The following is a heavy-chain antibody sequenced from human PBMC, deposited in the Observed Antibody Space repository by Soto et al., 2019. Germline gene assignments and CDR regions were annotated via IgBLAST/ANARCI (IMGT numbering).Heavy chain of an antibody. D-gene: IGHD2-15*01. J-gene: IGHJ3*01. V-gene: IGHV1-69*12. CDR3: ARGHVFGGNSDAFDV. Sequence: QVQLVQSGAEVKKPGSSVKVSCKASGGSFRREAINWVRQAPGQGPEWMGGILPFFGTADYAQKFQGRVTLTADVSTTTVYMALGSLRFKDTAVYFCARGHVFGGNSDAFDVWGQGTMVIVSS. CDR2: ILPFFGTA. CDR1: GGSFRREA.